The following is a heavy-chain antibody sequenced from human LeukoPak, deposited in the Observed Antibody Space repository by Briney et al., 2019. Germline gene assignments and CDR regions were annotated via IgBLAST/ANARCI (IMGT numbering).Heavy chain of an antibody. CDR3: ARCRHSYDSSGFPHY. Sequence: GGSLRLACAASGFSLSTYWMSWVRQAPGKGLEWVANIKQDESEKDYVDSVKGRFTISRDNAKNSLYLQMNSLRPEDTALYYCARCRHSYDSSGFPHYWGQGTLVTVSS. V-gene: IGHV3-7*03. J-gene: IGHJ4*02. D-gene: IGHD3-22*01. CDR2: IKQDESEK. CDR1: GFSLSTYW.